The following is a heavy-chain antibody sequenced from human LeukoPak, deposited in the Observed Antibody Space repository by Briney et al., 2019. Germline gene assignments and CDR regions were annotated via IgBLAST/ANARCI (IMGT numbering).Heavy chain of an antibody. Sequence: SETLSLTCTVSGASTNDSSYYWSWIRQPPGKGLEWIGEGGNSGGTKFNPSLKSRVTISADTSKNQFSLKLSSVTAADTAVYYCAKNGQSGFSFDPWGQGTLVTVSS. CDR2: GGNSGGT. J-gene: IGHJ5*02. D-gene: IGHD1-26*01. V-gene: IGHV4-39*07. CDR1: GASTNDSSYY. CDR3: AKNGQSGFSFDP.